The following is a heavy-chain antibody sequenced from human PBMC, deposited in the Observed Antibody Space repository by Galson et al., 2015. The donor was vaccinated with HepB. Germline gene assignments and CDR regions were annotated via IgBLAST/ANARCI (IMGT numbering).Heavy chain of an antibody. CDR1: GFIFSSYA. V-gene: IGHV3-33*01. Sequence: SLRLSCAASGFIFSSYAMHWVRQAPGKGPEWVAVIWYDGSNKYYAESVKGRFTISRDNSKNTLDLQMNSLRAEDTAVYYCARSHPVRSRSSCYFFHYWGQGTLVTVSS. CDR2: IWYDGSNK. CDR3: ARSHPVRSRSSCYFFHY. J-gene: IGHJ4*02. D-gene: IGHD2-15*01.